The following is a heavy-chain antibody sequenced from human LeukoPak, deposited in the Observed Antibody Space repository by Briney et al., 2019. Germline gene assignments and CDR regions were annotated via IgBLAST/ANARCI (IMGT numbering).Heavy chain of an antibody. CDR1: GFTFSSYG. V-gene: IGHV3-48*01. D-gene: IGHD3-3*01. CDR3: ARERFSAYSYYYGMDV. CDR2: ISSGTSTI. Sequence: HAGGSLRLSCAASGFTFSSYGMNWVRQAPGKGLEWVSYISSGTSTIYYADSVRGRFTISRDNAKNSLYLQMNSLRVEDTAVYYCARERFSAYSYYYGMDVWGQGTTVTVS. J-gene: IGHJ6*02.